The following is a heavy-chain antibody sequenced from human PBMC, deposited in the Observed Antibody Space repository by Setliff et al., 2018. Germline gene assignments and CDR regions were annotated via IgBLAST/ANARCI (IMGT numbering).Heavy chain of an antibody. Sequence: ASVKVSCKASGYTFTSHAIHWVRQAPGQRLEWMGWINTGTGNTQYSQNFQGRVTFTSDTSANTAFMELSSLRSEDSSMYYCARGQTVGPNSGKDYWGQGTLVTVSS. J-gene: IGHJ4*02. CDR1: GYTFTSHA. CDR3: ARGQTVGPNSGKDY. CDR2: INTGTGNT. D-gene: IGHD1-26*01. V-gene: IGHV1-3*04.